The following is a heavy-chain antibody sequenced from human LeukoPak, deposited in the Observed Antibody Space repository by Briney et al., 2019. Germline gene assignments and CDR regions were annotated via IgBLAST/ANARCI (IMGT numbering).Heavy chain of an antibody. Sequence: TGGSLRLSCAASGFIFDNFGMRWVRQAPGKGLEGVSALSATGGSSYYAASAQGRFTTSRDNSKNILYLEMNSLRVDDTAVYYCAKDTAPLGATKEFDHWGQGTRVTGAS. D-gene: IGHD1-26*01. CDR3: AKDTAPLGATKEFDH. CDR1: GFIFDNFG. J-gene: IGHJ4*02. V-gene: IGHV3-23*01. CDR2: LSATGGSS.